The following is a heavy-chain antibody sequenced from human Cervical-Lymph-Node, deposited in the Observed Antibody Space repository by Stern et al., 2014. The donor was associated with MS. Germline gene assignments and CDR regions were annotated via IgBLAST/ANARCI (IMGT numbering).Heavy chain of an antibody. CDR2: IYPVVSDT. CDR3: ARTKPSSGYFLSGFDY. V-gene: IGHV5-51*01. J-gene: IGHJ4*02. CDR1: GYRFTSHW. Sequence: MQLVQPVAEAKKPGESLRISCKASGYRFTSHWIGWVRQMPGQGLELLGIIYPVVSDTRYSPSFQGQVAISADSSSNTFYLQWNSLKAADTAMYFCARTKPSSGYFLSGFDYWGQGTPVTVSS. D-gene: IGHD6-19*01.